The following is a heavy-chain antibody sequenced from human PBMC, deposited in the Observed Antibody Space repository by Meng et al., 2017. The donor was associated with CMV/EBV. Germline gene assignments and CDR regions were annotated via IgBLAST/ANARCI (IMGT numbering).Heavy chain of an antibody. CDR3: AVTVDTAAYYFDY. Sequence: KASGGNFSSYALSWVRPAPGQVLEWMGGIIPIFGTATYAQKFQGRVTITTDESTSTAYMELSSLRSEDTAVYYCAVTVDTAAYYFDYWGQGTLVTVSS. CDR1: GGNFSSYA. CDR2: IIPIFGTA. V-gene: IGHV1-69*05. J-gene: IGHJ4*02. D-gene: IGHD5-18*01.